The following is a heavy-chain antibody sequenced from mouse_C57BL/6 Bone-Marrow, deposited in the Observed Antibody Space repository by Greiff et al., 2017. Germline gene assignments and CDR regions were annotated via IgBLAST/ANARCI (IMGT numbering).Heavy chain of an antibody. V-gene: IGHV1-80*01. CDR2: FYPGDGDT. J-gene: IGHJ3*01. D-gene: IGHD4-1*01. CDR3: ARGLTGTRFAY. CDR1: GYAFSSYW. Sequence: QVQLQQSGAELVKPGASVKISCKASGYAFSSYWLNWVKQRPGKGLEWIGQFYPGDGDTNYNGKFKGKATLTADKSSSTAYMQLSSLTSEDSAVYCCARGLTGTRFAYWGQGTLVTVSA.